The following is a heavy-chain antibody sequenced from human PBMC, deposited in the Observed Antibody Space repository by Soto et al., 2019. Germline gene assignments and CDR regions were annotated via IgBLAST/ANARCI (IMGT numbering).Heavy chain of an antibody. J-gene: IGHJ4*02. Sequence: EVHLVQSGAEVKKPGESLKISCQGSGYNFNNYWIGWVRQMPGKGLEWMGLIYPADSDTRYSPSFEGQVTISADKSISTAYLQWSSLQASDTAMYYCATRLNDYGDYKFDFWGQGTLVTVSS. CDR1: GYNFNNYW. CDR3: ATRLNDYGDYKFDF. CDR2: IYPADSDT. V-gene: IGHV5-51*03. D-gene: IGHD4-17*01.